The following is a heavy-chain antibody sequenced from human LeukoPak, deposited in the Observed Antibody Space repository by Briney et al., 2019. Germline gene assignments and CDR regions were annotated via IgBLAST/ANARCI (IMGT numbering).Heavy chain of an antibody. Sequence: ASVKVSCKASGGTFISYAISWVRQAPGQGLEWMGGIIPIFGTANYAQKFQGRVTITADESTSTAYMELSSLRSEDTAVYYCARDRARPYGSGNNWFDPWGQGTLVTVSS. CDR2: IIPIFGTA. V-gene: IGHV1-69*13. CDR3: ARDRARPYGSGNNWFDP. D-gene: IGHD3-10*01. CDR1: GGTFISYA. J-gene: IGHJ5*02.